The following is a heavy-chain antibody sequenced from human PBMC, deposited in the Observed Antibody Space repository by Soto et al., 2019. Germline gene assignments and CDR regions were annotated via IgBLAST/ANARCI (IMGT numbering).Heavy chain of an antibody. CDR3: AREPYYFDY. J-gene: IGHJ4*02. Sequence: EVQLVESGGGLVQPGGSLRLSCAASGFTFSTYGMSWVRQAPGKGLEWVANIKQDGSEKYYVDSVKGRFTISRDNADNSLYLQMNSLTAEDTAVYYSAREPYYFDYWGQGALVTVSS. CDR1: GFTFSTYG. V-gene: IGHV3-7*01. CDR2: IKQDGSEK.